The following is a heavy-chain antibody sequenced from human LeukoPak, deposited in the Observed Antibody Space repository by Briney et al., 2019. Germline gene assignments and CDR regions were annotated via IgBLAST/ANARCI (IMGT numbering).Heavy chain of an antibody. D-gene: IGHD6-19*01. CDR1: GDSISGYY. CDR3: ARVKGWNSSGWYGFDY. Sequence: SETLSLTCTVSGDSISGYYWSWIRQPPGKGLEWIRYIYSSGSTNYRPSLKSRVTMSIDTSKNQFSLKLTSVTAADTAVYYCARVKGWNSSGWYGFDYWGQGTLVTVSP. CDR2: IYSSGST. V-gene: IGHV4-59*01. J-gene: IGHJ4*02.